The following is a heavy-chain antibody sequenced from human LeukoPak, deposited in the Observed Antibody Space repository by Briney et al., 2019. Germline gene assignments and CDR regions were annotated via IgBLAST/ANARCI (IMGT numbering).Heavy chain of an antibody. CDR2: INPSGGST. CDR3: ARVGGSNLTGTLVY. D-gene: IGHD1-7*01. J-gene: IGHJ4*02. CDR1: GGTFSSYA. V-gene: IGHV1-46*01. Sequence: ASVKVSCKASGGTFSSYAISWVRQAPGQGLEWMGIINPSGGSTSYAQRFQGRVTMTRDTSTSTVYMELSSLRSEDTAVYYCARVGGSNLTGTLVYWGQGTLVTVSS.